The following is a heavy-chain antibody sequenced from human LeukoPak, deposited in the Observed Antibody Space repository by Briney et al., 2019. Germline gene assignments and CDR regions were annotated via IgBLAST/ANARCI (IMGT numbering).Heavy chain of an antibody. Sequence: PGGSLRLSCAASGFTLNGYEMNWVRQAPGKGLEWVSYISSSCTIVYYPDFVKGRFTISRDNAKNSLYLQMNSLRAEDTAVYYCARDRIVGGRPSLDYWGLGSLVTVSS. CDR1: GFTLNGYE. CDR2: ISSSCTIV. V-gene: IGHV3-48*03. CDR3: ARDRIVGGRPSLDY. D-gene: IGHD1-26*01. J-gene: IGHJ4*02.